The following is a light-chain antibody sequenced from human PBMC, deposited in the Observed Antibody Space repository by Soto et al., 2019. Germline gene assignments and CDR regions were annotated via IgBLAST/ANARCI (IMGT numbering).Light chain of an antibody. CDR1: QSVSSSF. Sequence: EIVLTQSPGTLSLSPGERATLSCRDSQSVSSSFLAWYQQKPGQAPRLLIHGASRRATGIPDRFSGSGSGPDFSLTISRLEPEDFAVYYCQQCGGSPPYTFGQGTKLDIK. V-gene: IGKV3-20*01. CDR2: GAS. J-gene: IGKJ2*01. CDR3: QQCGGSPPYT.